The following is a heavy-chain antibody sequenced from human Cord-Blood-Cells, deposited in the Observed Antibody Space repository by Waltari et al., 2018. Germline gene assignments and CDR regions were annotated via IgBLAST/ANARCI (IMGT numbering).Heavy chain of an antibody. J-gene: IGHJ4*02. Sequence: EVQLLESGGGLVQPGGSLRLSCAASGFTFSSYAMSWVRQAPGKGLELVSAISGSGGSTYYADSVKGRFTISRDNSKNTLYLQMNSLRAEDTAVYYCAEGRFGGQYFDYWGQGTLVTVSS. CDR2: ISGSGGST. V-gene: IGHV3-23*01. D-gene: IGHD3-10*01. CDR3: AEGRFGGQYFDY. CDR1: GFTFSSYA.